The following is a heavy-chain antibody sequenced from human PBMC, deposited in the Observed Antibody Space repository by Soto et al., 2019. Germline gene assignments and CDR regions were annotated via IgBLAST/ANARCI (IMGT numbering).Heavy chain of an antibody. CDR3: ARAPGVHTAALKRDYHNWLDS. CDR2: INQYGTA. Sequence: QVQLQQWGAGLLKPSETLSLTCAVSGGTLSPYYWAWVRQPPGKGLEWIGEINQYGTARYSPSLKSRVTMSVDRAKNQVSLRLDSVTAADTALYFCARAPGVHTAALKRDYHNWLDSWGQGTLVTVSS. J-gene: IGHJ5*01. CDR1: GGTLSPYY. V-gene: IGHV4-34*02. D-gene: IGHD4-17*01.